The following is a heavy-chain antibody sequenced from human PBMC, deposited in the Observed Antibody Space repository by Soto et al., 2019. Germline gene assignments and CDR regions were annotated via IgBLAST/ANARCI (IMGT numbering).Heavy chain of an antibody. V-gene: IGHV1-46*01. J-gene: IGHJ4*02. CDR2: INPSGGST. CDR3: ARGITLPPPIDY. CDR1: GYTFTSYY. Sequence: ASVKVSCKASGYTFTSYYMHWVRQAPGQGLEWMGIINPSGGSTSYAQKFQGRVTITRDTSASTAYMELSSLRSEDTAVYYCARGITLPPPIDYWGQGTLVTVSS. D-gene: IGHD1-20*01.